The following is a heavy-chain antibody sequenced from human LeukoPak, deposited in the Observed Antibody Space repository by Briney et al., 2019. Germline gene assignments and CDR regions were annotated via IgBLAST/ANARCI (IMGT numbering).Heavy chain of an antibody. J-gene: IGHJ3*02. Sequence: SETLSLTCTVSGGSISSGGYYWSWIRQHPGKGLEWIGYIYYSGSTYYNPSLKSRVTISVDMSKSQFSLRLTSVTAADTAVYYCARKNDFDIWGQGTLVTVSS. CDR2: IYYSGST. CDR3: ARKNDFDI. V-gene: IGHV4-61*08. CDR1: GGSISSGGYY. D-gene: IGHD2/OR15-2a*01.